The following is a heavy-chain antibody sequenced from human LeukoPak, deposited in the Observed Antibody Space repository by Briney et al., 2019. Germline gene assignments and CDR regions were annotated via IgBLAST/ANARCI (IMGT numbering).Heavy chain of an antibody. D-gene: IGHD4-23*01. Sequence: GASVKVSCKASGYTFTSYYMHWVRQAPGQGLEWMGWISAYNGNTNYAQKLQGRVTMATDTSTSTAYMELRSLRSDDTAVYYCARDRDYGGNSDAFDIWGQGTMVTVSS. J-gene: IGHJ3*02. CDR2: ISAYNGNT. V-gene: IGHV1-18*04. CDR3: ARDRDYGGNSDAFDI. CDR1: GYTFTSYY.